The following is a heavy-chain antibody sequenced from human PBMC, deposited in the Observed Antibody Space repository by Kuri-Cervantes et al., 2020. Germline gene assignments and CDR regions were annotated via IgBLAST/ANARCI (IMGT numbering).Heavy chain of an antibody. D-gene: IGHD3-22*01. Sequence: ETLSLTCAASQFTFSIYTMNWVRQAPGKGLEWVSSISSSSSYIYYADSVKGRFTISRDNAKNSLYLQMNSLRAEDTAVYYCARDPSMIVVDNYYYYYMDVWGKGTTVTVSS. CDR1: QFTFSIYT. CDR3: ARDPSMIVVDNYYYYYMDV. J-gene: IGHJ6*03. CDR2: ISSSSSYI. V-gene: IGHV3-21*03.